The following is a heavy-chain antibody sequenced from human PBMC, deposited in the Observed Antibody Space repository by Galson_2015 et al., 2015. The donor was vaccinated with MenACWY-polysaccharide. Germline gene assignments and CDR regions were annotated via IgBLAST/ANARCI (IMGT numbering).Heavy chain of an antibody. CDR3: ARVGVCSGGSCYKMFDV. J-gene: IGHJ3*01. CDR2: ITGDGSDT. V-gene: IGHV3-74*01. Sequence: SLRLSCAASGFTFSNYIMHWVRQAPGKGLVWVSRITGDGSDTRYAGSVKGRFTISRDNAGNTLYLQMNSLRDEDTAVYYCARVGVCSGGSCYKMFDVWGQGTMVTVSS. CDR1: GFTFSNYI. D-gene: IGHD2-15*01.